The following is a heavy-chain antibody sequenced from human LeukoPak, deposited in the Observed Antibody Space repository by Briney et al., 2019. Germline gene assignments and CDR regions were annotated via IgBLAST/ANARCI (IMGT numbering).Heavy chain of an antibody. Sequence: PSQPLALACTVTGGSISSYYWSWIRQPPGKGMEWIGYIYYSGSTNYNPSLKSRVTISVDTSKNQFSLKLSSVTAADTAVYYCAREYYDILTGYYRGAFDIWGQGTMVTVSS. CDR1: GGSISSYY. D-gene: IGHD3-9*01. V-gene: IGHV4-59*01. CDR3: AREYYDILTGYYRGAFDI. J-gene: IGHJ3*02. CDR2: IYYSGST.